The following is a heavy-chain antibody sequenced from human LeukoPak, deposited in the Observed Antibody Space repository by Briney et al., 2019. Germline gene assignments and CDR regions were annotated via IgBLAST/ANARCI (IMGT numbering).Heavy chain of an antibody. CDR3: AKKISITVAGSLDY. CDR2: ISSSSSYI. J-gene: IGHJ4*02. CDR1: GFTFSSYS. V-gene: IGHV3-21*01. Sequence: GGSLRLSCAASGFTFSSYSMNWVRQAPGKGLEWVSSISSSSSYIYYADSVKGRFTISRDNAKNSLYLQMNSLRAEDTAVYYCAKKISITVAGSLDYWGQGTLVTVSS. D-gene: IGHD6-19*01.